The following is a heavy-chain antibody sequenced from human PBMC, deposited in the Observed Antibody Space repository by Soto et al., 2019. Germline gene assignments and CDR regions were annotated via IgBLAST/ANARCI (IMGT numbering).Heavy chain of an antibody. CDR3: ATEKPRNYYYYGMDV. Sequence: ASVKVSCKASGYTFTSYGSSWVRQAPGQGLEWMGWISAYNGNTSYAQKLQGRVTMTTDTSTSTAYMELRSLRSDDTAVYYCATEKPRNYYYYGMDVWGQGTTVTGSS. J-gene: IGHJ6*02. CDR1: GYTFTSYG. V-gene: IGHV1-18*01. CDR2: ISAYNGNT.